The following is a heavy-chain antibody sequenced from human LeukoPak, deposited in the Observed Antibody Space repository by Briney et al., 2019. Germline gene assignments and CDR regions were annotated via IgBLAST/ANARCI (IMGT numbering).Heavy chain of an antibody. V-gene: IGHV7-4-1*02. CDR3: ARDLLPGMGDY. CDR1: GYTFTSYG. Sequence: ASVSVSCKASGYTFTSYGISWVRQAPGQGLEWMGWINTNTGNPTYAQGFTGRFVFSLYTSVSTAYLQISSLKAEDTAVYYCARDLLPGMGDYWGQGTLVTVSS. J-gene: IGHJ4*02. CDR2: INTNTGNP. D-gene: IGHD6-13*01.